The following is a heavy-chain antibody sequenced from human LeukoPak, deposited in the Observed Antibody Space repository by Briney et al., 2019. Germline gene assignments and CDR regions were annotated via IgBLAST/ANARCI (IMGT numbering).Heavy chain of an antibody. Sequence: GGSLRLSCAASGFTFSSYAMNWVRQAPGKGLEWVSAISGGGGRTYYAGSVKGRFTISRDNAKNSLYLQMNSLRAEDTAVYYCARDGVKPWLETPYFDYWGQGTLVTVSS. D-gene: IGHD6-19*01. CDR1: GFTFSSYA. CDR2: ISGGGGRT. V-gene: IGHV3-23*01. CDR3: ARDGVKPWLETPYFDY. J-gene: IGHJ4*02.